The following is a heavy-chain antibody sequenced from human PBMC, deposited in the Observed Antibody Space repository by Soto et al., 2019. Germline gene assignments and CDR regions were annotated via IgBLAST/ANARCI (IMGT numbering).Heavy chain of an antibody. D-gene: IGHD5-18*01. CDR2: ISGSGCST. J-gene: IGHJ4*02. V-gene: IGHV3-23*01. CDR3: AKDCCSYRFVDY. Sequence: PGGSLRFSCAAYVLKVRSHGMSWVRQAPGKGLEWVSAISGSGCSTYYADAVKGRFPISRDNSKNTLYLQMNRLRAEATAVSYCAKDCCSYRFVDYCGQRTLVTASS. CDR1: VLKVRSHG.